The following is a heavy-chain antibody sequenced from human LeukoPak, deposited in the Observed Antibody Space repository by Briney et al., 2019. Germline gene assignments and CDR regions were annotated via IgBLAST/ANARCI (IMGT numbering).Heavy chain of an antibody. D-gene: IGHD4-17*01. Sequence: GGTLRLSCAASEFSFSNLAMSWVRQPPGKGLEWVSNVSGSDSNTYYSDYGKGRFTVSRDNSKNTLYLQKNSLRADETAGYYCAKGFQTYGELSFDGWGQGTLVTVSS. CDR1: EFSFSNLA. J-gene: IGHJ4*02. CDR2: VSGSDSNT. CDR3: AKGFQTYGELSFDG. V-gene: IGHV3-23*01.